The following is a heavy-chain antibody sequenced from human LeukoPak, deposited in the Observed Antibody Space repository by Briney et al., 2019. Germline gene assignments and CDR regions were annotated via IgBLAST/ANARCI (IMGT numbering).Heavy chain of an antibody. Sequence: GRSLRLSCAASGFTFSSYGMHWVRQAPGKGLELVSYISTGGGTIYYADSVKGRFTISRDNAKNSLYLQMNSLRAEDTAVYYCARRRGGYFDYWGQGTLVTVSS. J-gene: IGHJ4*02. D-gene: IGHD3-10*01. CDR3: ARRRGGYFDY. CDR1: GFTFSSYG. V-gene: IGHV3-48*04. CDR2: ISTGGGTI.